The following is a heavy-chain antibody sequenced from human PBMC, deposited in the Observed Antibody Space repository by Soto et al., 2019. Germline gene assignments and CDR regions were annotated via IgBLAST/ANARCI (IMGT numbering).Heavy chain of an antibody. CDR2: VYYSEST. CDR1: GGSISSSSYY. CDR3: ARHQPTQKEQIMPLILEMVGSFDY. D-gene: IGHD2-15*01. V-gene: IGHV4-39*01. J-gene: IGHJ4*02. Sequence: QLQLQESGPGLVKPAATLSLTCTVSGGSISSSSYYWGWMRPPPGKGREWIGSVYYSESTYYNPSLKGRGTRNGDRYKKQLSVKLSSATDEHTAVYYCARHQPTQKEQIMPLILEMVGSFDYWGQGTLVTVSS.